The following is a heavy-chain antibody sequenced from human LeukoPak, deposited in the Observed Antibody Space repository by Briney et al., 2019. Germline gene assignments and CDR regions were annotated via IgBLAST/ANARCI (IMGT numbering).Heavy chain of an antibody. CDR2: IYHSGST. CDR1: GGSISSSSYY. Sequence: SETLSLTCTVSGGSISSSSYYWGWIRQPPGKGLEWIGSIYHSGSTYYNPSLKSRVTISVDTSKNQFSLKLSSVTAADTAVYYCARIMVRGVTFPYYMDVWGKGTTVTVSS. V-gene: IGHV4-39*07. J-gene: IGHJ6*03. D-gene: IGHD3-10*01. CDR3: ARIMVRGVTFPYYMDV.